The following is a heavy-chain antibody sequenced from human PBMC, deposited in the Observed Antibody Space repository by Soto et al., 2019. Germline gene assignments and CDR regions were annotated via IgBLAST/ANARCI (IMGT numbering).Heavy chain of an antibody. Sequence: SETLSVTCSVSGGSISSYYWSWIRQPPGKGLEWIAYIYNSGTTNYNPSLKSRTTISVDTSKNQFSLKLNSVTAADTAVYYCARTYDDSGPNSGGYGFDIWGQGTMVTVS. V-gene: IGHV4-59*01. CDR3: ARTYDDSGPNSGGYGFDI. D-gene: IGHD3-22*01. CDR1: GGSISSYY. CDR2: IYNSGTT. J-gene: IGHJ3*02.